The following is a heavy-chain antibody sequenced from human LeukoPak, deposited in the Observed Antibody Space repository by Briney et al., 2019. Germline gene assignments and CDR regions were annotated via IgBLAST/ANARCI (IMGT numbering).Heavy chain of an antibody. D-gene: IGHD1-1*01. V-gene: IGHV4-4*07. CDR3: ARDRVPLGWFDP. CDR1: GGSISSYY. CDR2: IYTSGST. Sequence: PSETLSLTCTVSGGSISSYYWSWLRQPAGKGPEWIGRIYTSGSTNYNLSLKSRVTMSVDTSKNQFSLKLSSVTAADTAVYYCARDRVPLGWFDPWGQGTLVTVSS. J-gene: IGHJ5*02.